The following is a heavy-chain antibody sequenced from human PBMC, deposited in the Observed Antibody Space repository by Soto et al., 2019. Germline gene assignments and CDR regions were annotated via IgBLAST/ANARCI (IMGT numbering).Heavy chain of an antibody. CDR1: GFTFDDYA. D-gene: IGHD1-7*01. Sequence: EVQLVESGGGLVQPGRSLKLSCAASGFTFDDYAMHWVRQAPGKGLEWVSGISWNSGNIAYADSVKGRFTISRDNAKNSLYRQMNSLRAEATALYYCAKGGYNWNSYLHYWGQGTLVTVSS. CDR2: ISWNSGNI. V-gene: IGHV3-9*01. J-gene: IGHJ4*02. CDR3: AKGGYNWNSYLHY.